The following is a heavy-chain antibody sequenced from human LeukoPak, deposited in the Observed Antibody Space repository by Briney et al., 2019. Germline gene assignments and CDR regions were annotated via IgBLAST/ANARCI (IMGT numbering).Heavy chain of an antibody. J-gene: IGHJ4*02. CDR3: AKDFWREPRSELYFDY. V-gene: IGHV3-30*02. Sequence: PGGSLRLSCAASGFTFSSYGMHWVRQAPGKGLEWVAFIRYDGSNKYYADSVKGRFTISRDNSKNTLYLQMNSLRAEDTAVYYCAKDFWREPRSELYFDYWGQGTLVTVSS. CDR1: GFTFSSYG. D-gene: IGHD1-26*01. CDR2: IRYDGSNK.